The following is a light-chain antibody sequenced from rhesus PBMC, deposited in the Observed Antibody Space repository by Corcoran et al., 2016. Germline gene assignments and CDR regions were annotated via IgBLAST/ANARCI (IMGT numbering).Light chain of an antibody. CDR1: ESVSVFGINP. CDR2: QAF. Sequence: DIVLTQSPASLAVSPGQRATITCRASESVSVFGINPILWSQQKPGPPPKLLIYQAFTKDTGFPSRVSGNGSWTAFTLTINPVEADAAAAYYCLQSTNSPYSFVQGTKVEIK. CDR3: LQSTNSPYS. V-gene: IGKV7-13*01. J-gene: IGKJ2*01.